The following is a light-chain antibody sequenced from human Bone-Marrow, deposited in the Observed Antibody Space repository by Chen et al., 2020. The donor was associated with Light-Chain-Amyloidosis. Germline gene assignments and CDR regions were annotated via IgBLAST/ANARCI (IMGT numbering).Light chain of an antibody. CDR3: QSYQGSSQGV. Sequence: FMLTQPHSVSESPGKTAIISCTRSSGSITTNYVQWYQQRPGSPPTTVIYEDDRRPSRVTDRCSGSIDRSSNAASLTSWGLKTEDEADYCRQSYQGSSQGVFGGGTKLTVL. CDR2: EDD. J-gene: IGLJ3*02. V-gene: IGLV6-57*01. CDR1: SGSITTNY.